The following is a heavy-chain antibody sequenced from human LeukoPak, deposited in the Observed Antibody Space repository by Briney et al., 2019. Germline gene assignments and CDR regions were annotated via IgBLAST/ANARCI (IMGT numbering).Heavy chain of an antibody. CDR1: GYTFTSYG. CDR2: ISAYNGNT. J-gene: IGHJ5*02. V-gene: IGHV1-18*04. D-gene: IGHD6-19*01. CDR3: ARTIAVAGTNWFDP. Sequence: ASVKVSCKASGYTFTSYGISWVRQAPGQGLEWMGWISAYNGNTNYAQKLQGRVTMTTDTSTSTAYMELRSLRSDDTAVYYCARTIAVAGTNWFDPWGQRTLVTVSS.